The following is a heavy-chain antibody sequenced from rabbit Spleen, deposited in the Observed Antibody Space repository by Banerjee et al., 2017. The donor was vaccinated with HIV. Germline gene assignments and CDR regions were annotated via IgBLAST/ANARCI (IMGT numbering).Heavy chain of an antibody. CDR3: ARDLVTVIGWNFNL. CDR2: IIGDGRT. J-gene: IGHJ4*01. D-gene: IGHD5-1*01. CDR1: GFSFNSGYD. V-gene: IGHV1S45*01. Sequence: QEQLEESGGGLVKPEGSLTLTCKASGFSFNSGYDMCWVRQAPGKGPEWIASIIGDGRTYYASWAKGRFIMSRTSSTTVTLQMTSLTAADTATYICARDLVTVIGWNFNLWGPGTLVTVS.